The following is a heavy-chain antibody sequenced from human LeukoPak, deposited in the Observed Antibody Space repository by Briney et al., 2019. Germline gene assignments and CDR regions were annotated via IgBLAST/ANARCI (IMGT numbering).Heavy chain of an antibody. D-gene: IGHD2/OR15-2a*01. CDR3: ARDRMRD. J-gene: IGHJ4*02. CDR2: IYYSGST. Sequence: PSETLSLTCTVSGGSISSYYWSWIRQPPGKGLEWIGSIYYSGSTYYNPSLKSRVTISVDTSKNQFSLKLSSVTAADTAVYYCARDRMRDWGQGTLVTVSS. V-gene: IGHV4-39*07. CDR1: GGSISSYY.